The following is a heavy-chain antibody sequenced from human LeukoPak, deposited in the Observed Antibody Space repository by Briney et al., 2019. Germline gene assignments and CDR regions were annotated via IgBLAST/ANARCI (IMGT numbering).Heavy chain of an antibody. Sequence: GGSPGLSCGTSRFPFRDYFMKLIRPAPGEGAEWVAYISPGGTMYYADSVKGRFTISRDNAKNSLYLQMNSLRAEDTAVYYCASLRYSGAEFDYWGQGTLVTVSS. J-gene: IGHJ4*02. CDR3: ASLRYSGAEFDY. V-gene: IGHV3-11*04. CDR1: RFPFRDYF. CDR2: ISPGGTM. D-gene: IGHD5-12*01.